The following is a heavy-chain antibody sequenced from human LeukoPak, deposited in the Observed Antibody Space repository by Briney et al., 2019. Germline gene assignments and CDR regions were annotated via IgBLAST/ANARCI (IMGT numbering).Heavy chain of an antibody. D-gene: IGHD3-3*01. CDR2: IYYSGST. CDR1: RGSISSSRYY. V-gene: IGHV4-39*01. J-gene: IGHJ6*03. Sequence: SETLSLTCTVSRGSISSSRYYWGWIRQPPGKGLEWIGSIYYSGSTYYNPSLKSRVTISVDTSKNQFSLKLTSVTAADTAMYYCVRHEWNYYYYYVDVWGKGTTVTVSS. CDR3: VRHEWNYYYYYVDV.